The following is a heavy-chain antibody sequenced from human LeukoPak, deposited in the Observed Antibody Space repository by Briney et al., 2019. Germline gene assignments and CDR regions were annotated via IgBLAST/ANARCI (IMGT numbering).Heavy chain of an antibody. CDR2: VYSGDSDT. Sequence: GESLKISCKGSGYSFTSYWIGWVRQMPGKGLEWMGIVYSGDSDTKYSPSFQGQVTISADKSISTAYLQWSSLKASDTAMYCCASLSYYDSSGAFDYWGQGTLVTVSS. V-gene: IGHV5-51*01. CDR1: GYSFTSYW. J-gene: IGHJ4*02. CDR3: ASLSYYDSSGAFDY. D-gene: IGHD3-22*01.